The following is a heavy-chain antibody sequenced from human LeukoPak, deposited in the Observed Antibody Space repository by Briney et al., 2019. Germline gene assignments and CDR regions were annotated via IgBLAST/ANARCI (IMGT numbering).Heavy chain of an antibody. CDR3: TSLVAAAGTSSLLDY. Sequence: PSETLSLTCAVYGVSFSGYYWSWIRQPPGKGLEWIGEINHSGNTNYNPSLKSRVTLSVDTSKNQFSLKLSSVTAADPAVYYWTSLVAAAGTSSLLDYWGQGTLVTVSS. CDR2: INHSGNT. V-gene: IGHV4-34*01. J-gene: IGHJ4*02. D-gene: IGHD6-13*01. CDR1: GVSFSGYY.